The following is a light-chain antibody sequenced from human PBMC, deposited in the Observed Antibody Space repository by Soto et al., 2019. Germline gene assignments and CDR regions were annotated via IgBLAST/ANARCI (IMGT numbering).Light chain of an antibody. Sequence: ILLPPSPGILSLSPVERSSIYFGGSQSISSSFLAWYPQKPGQAPRLLIYGASSRATGIPDRFSGTGSETDCTLTIRRLEPEEWATDYGKKSYSTPWKFGKGTKVDIK. CDR1: QSISSSF. J-gene: IGKJ1*01. V-gene: IGKV3-20*01. CDR2: GAS. CDR3: KKSYSTPWK.